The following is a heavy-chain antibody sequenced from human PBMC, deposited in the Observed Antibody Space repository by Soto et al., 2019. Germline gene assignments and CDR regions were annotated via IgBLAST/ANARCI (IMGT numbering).Heavy chain of an antibody. J-gene: IGHJ3*02. CDR3: AKEQDYDFWSGVAFDI. V-gene: IGHV3-23*01. CDR1: GFTFSSYA. Sequence: EVQLLESGGGLVQPGGSLRLSCAASGFTFSSYAMSWVRQAPGKGLEWVSAISGSGGSTYYADSVKGRFTISRDNSKNTLYLQMNILRAEDMAVYYCAKEQDYDFWSGVAFDIWGQGTMVTVSS. CDR2: ISGSGGST. D-gene: IGHD3-3*01.